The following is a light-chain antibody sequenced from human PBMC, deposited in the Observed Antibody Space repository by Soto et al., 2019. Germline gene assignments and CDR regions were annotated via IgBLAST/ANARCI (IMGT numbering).Light chain of an antibody. CDR1: SGHSNYA. CDR3: QTWGSGIVV. CDR2: LHSDGSH. V-gene: IGLV4-69*01. Sequence: QSVLTQSPSASASLGASVKLTCTLSSGHSNYAIAWHQQQSEKGPRYLMKLHSDGSHSKGDGIPDRFSGSSSGAERYLTISSLQSEDEADYYCQTWGSGIVVFGGGTQLPVL. J-gene: IGLJ2*01.